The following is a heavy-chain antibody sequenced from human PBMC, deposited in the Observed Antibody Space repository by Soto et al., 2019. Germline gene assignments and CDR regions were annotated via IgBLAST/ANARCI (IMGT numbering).Heavy chain of an antibody. D-gene: IGHD3-10*01. Sequence: QVQLVESGGGVVQPGRYLRLSCAASGFAFSSYAMHGVRQAPGKGLEWVAVISYDGSNKYYADSVKGRFTISRDNSKNTLYLQMNSLRAEDTAVYYCARDLSGSGDWGQGTLVTVSS. J-gene: IGHJ4*02. V-gene: IGHV3-30-3*01. CDR2: ISYDGSNK. CDR1: GFAFSSYA. CDR3: ARDLSGSGD.